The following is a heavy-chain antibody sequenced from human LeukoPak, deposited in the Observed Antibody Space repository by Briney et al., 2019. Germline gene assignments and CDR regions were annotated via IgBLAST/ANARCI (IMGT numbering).Heavy chain of an antibody. D-gene: IGHD3-10*01. J-gene: IGHJ4*02. V-gene: IGHV3-7*01. CDR1: GFTFSSYW. Sequence: GGSLRLSCAASGFTFSSYWMNWARQAPGKGLEWVASINHNGNVNYYVDSVKGRFTISRDNAKNSLYLQMNSLRAEDTAVYYCARDGSGTLLYYFDYWGQGTLVTVSS. CDR2: INHNGNVN. CDR3: ARDGSGTLLYYFDY.